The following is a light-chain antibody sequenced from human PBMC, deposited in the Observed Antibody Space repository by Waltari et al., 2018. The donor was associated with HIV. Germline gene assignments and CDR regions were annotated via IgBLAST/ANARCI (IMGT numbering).Light chain of an antibody. Sequence: ILTQPHSVSESPGKTVIISCTGSSGSVASNYVQWYQLRPGNAPRTVIYEDDKRPSGVPDRFSGSIDGSSNSASLIISGLKPEDEGDYYCQSYDNSNWVFGGGT. CDR3: QSYDNSNWV. CDR2: EDD. V-gene: IGLV6-57*02. J-gene: IGLJ3*02. CDR1: SGSVASNY.